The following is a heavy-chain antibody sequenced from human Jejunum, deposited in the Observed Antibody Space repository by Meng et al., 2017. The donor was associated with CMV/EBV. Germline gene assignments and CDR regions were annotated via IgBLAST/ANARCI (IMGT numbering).Heavy chain of an antibody. Sequence: SGKASGHPFGNYAMHWVRQAPGQRLEWRGLFNAGNGNTRYSQKFQGRVTISRDTSASTVYMELSSLTSEDTAVYYCASERWGSGYLDLWGRGSLVTVSS. J-gene: IGHJ2*01. CDR3: ASERWGSGYLDL. V-gene: IGHV1-3*01. CDR1: GHPFGNYA. CDR2: FNAGNGNT. D-gene: IGHD4-23*01.